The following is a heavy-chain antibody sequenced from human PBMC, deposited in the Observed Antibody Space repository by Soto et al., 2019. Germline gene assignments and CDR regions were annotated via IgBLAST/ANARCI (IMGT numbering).Heavy chain of an antibody. CDR2: MSYSGDT. V-gene: IGHV4-39*01. D-gene: IGHD3-3*01. CDR1: GGSISRGTNY. J-gene: IGHJ4*02. CDR3: ARGHGGITIFGAPGHFDY. Sequence: NPSETLSLTCTVSGGSISRGTNYWGWIRQPPGKGLEWIGSMSYSGDTYYHPSLKSRVTISVDTSKDQFSLKVTSVTAEDTAMYNCARGHGGITIFGAPGHFDYWGQGNLVTVSS.